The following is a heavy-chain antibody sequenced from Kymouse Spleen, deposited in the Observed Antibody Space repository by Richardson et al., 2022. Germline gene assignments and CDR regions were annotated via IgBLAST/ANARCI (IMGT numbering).Heavy chain of an antibody. CDR3: AKDGGSGPSRYYYGMDV. J-gene: IGHJ6*02. Sequence: QVQLVESGGGVVQPGRSLRLSCAASGFTFSSYGMHWVRQAPGKGLEWVAVISYDGSNKYYADSVKGRFTISRDNSKNTLYLQMNSLRAEDTAVYYCAKDGGSGPSRYYYGMDVWGQGTTVTVSS. V-gene: IGHV3-30*18. CDR2: ISYDGSNK. D-gene: IGHD3-10*01. CDR1: GFTFSSYG.